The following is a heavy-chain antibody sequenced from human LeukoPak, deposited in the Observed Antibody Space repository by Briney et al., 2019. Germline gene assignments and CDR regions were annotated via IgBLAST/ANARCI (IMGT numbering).Heavy chain of an antibody. CDR2: IYYSGST. V-gene: IGHV4-59*01. J-gene: IGHJ4*02. CDR1: GGSISSYY. Sequence: SETLSLTCTVSGGSISSYYWSWIRQPPGKGLEWIGYIYYSGSTNYNPSLKSRVTISVDTSKNQFSLKLSSVTAADTAVYYCARDLGYGDGWARAVWGQGTLVTVSS. CDR3: ARDLGYGDGWARAV. D-gene: IGHD4-17*01.